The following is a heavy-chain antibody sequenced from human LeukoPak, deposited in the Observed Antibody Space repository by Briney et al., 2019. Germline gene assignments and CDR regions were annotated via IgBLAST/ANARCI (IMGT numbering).Heavy chain of an antibody. V-gene: IGHV3-9*01. CDR1: GFTFSTYA. CDR2: ISWNSGTI. Sequence: GGSLRLSCAASGFTFSTYAMHWVRRAPGKGLEWVSGISWNSGTIGYADSVKGRFAISRDNAKNSLYLQMNSLRAEDTALYYCAKDAKYYYDSSGYLRWGQGTLVTVSS. J-gene: IGHJ4*02. D-gene: IGHD3-22*01. CDR3: AKDAKYYYDSSGYLR.